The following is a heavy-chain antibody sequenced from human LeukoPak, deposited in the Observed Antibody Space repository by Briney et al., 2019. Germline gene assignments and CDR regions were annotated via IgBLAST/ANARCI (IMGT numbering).Heavy chain of an antibody. D-gene: IGHD6-19*01. CDR1: GGSFSGYY. V-gene: IGHV4-34*01. CDR3: ARGRYSSGWYVRGMHWFDP. Sequence: SETLSLTCAVYGGSFSGYYWSWIRQPPGKGLEWIGEINHSGSTNYNPSLKSRVTISVDTSKNQSSLKLSSVTAADTAVYYCARGRYSSGWYVRGMHWFDPWGQGTLVTVSS. CDR2: INHSGST. J-gene: IGHJ5*02.